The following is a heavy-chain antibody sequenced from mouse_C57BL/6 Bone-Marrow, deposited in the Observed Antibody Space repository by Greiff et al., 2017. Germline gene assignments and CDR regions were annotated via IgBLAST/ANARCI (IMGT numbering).Heavy chain of an antibody. CDR1: GYTFTGYW. Sequence: QVQLQQSGAELMKPGASVKLSCKATGYTFTGYWIEWVKQRPGHGLEWVGEILPGSGSTNYNEKFKGKATFTADTSSNTAYMQLSSLTTEDTALDYLAREGGWDAGGYWGQGPTLTVSS. J-gene: IGHJ2*01. D-gene: IGHD4-1*01. CDR2: ILPGSGST. V-gene: IGHV1-9*01. CDR3: AREGGWDAGGY.